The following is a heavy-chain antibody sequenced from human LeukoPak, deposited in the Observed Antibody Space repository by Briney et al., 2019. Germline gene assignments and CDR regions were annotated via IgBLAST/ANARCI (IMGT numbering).Heavy chain of an antibody. D-gene: IGHD1-26*01. J-gene: IGHJ3*02. CDR3: AKDIVSSRRYDAFDI. V-gene: IGHV3-23*01. CDR1: GFTFSSYA. CDR2: ISSSGGST. Sequence: GGSLRLSCAASGFTFSSYAMSWVRQAPGKGLEWVSAISSSGGSTYYADSVKGRFTISRDNSKNTLYLQMNSLGAEDTAVYYCAKDIVSSRRYDAFDIWGQGTMVTVSS.